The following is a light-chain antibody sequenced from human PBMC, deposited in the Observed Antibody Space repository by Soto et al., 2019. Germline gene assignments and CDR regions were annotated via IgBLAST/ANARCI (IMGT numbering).Light chain of an antibody. Sequence: DIQLTQSPSTLSAPAGDSGTITCRARQSISSWLAWYQQKPGKAPKLLIYEASSLESGVPSRFSGSGSGTEFTLTISSLQPDDFATYYCQQYNSYSWTFGQGTKVDIK. J-gene: IGKJ1*01. CDR1: QSISSW. V-gene: IGKV1-5*03. CDR3: QQYNSYSWT. CDR2: EAS.